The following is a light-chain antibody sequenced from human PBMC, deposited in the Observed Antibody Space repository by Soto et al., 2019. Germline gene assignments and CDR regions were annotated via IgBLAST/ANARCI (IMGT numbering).Light chain of an antibody. CDR3: TSWTTNNSPYV. CDR1: SSDVGGYNY. V-gene: IGLV2-14*03. Sequence: QSALTQPASVSGSPGQSISLSCTGSSSDVGGYNYVSWYQQHPGEAPKLLIYEVTHRPSGVSDRFSGSKSGSTASLTISGLQTDDEADYYCTSWTTNNSPYVFGTGTKLTVL. J-gene: IGLJ1*01. CDR2: EVT.